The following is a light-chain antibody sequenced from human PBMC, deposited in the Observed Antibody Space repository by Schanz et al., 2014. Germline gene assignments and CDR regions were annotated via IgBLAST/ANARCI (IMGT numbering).Light chain of an antibody. Sequence: QSALTQPRSVSGSPGQSVTISCTGISSDIGGFTYVSWYQQLPGKAPKLMIYDVSKRPSGVPARFSGSKSGNTASLTVSGLQAEDEADYYCCSYAGSSTRHWVFGGGTKLTVL. CDR3: CSYAGSSTRHWV. V-gene: IGLV2-11*01. CDR1: SSDIGGFTY. J-gene: IGLJ3*02. CDR2: DVS.